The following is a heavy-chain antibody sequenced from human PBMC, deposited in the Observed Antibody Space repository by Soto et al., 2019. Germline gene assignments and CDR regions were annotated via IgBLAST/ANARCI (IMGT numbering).Heavy chain of an antibody. J-gene: IGHJ4*02. CDR2: IWYDGSNI. Sequence: QVQLVESGGGVVQPGRSLRLSCAASGFTFSRYGMHWVRQAPGRGLEWVAVIWYDGSNIYYADSVKGRFTISRDNSKDTLDLQMNRLRAEDTAVYYCARDREQWLVGYYFDYWGQGTLVTVSS. V-gene: IGHV3-33*01. CDR3: ARDREQWLVGYYFDY. CDR1: GFTFSRYG. D-gene: IGHD6-19*01.